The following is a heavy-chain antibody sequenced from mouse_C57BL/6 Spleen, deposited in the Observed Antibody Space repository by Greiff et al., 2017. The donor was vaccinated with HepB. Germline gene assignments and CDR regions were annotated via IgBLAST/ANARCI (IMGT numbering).Heavy chain of an antibody. CDR3: ARRPYEYDRGYYAMDY. CDR2: IWSDGST. J-gene: IGHJ4*01. CDR1: GFSLTSYG. V-gene: IGHV2-6*02. Sequence: VQLVESGPGLVAPSQSLSITCTVSGFSLTSYGVHWVRQPPGKGLEWLVVIWSDGSTTYNSALKSRLSTSNDNYKSQVFLKMNSSQTDDTSMYYCARRPYEYDRGYYAMDYWGQGTSVTVSS. D-gene: IGHD2-4*01.